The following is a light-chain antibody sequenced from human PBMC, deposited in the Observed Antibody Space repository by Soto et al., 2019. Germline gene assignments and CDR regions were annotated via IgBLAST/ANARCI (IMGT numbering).Light chain of an antibody. CDR2: GNS. V-gene: IGLV1-40*01. CDR3: QSYDISLSVSVI. CDR1: SSNIGAGYG. J-gene: IGLJ2*01. Sequence: QTVVTQPPSVSGAPGQRVTISCTGSSSNIGAGYGVQWYQQLPGAAPKLLIFGNSNRPSGVPDRFSGSRSGTSASLAITGLQAEDEADYFCQSYDISLSVSVIFGGGTKVTVL.